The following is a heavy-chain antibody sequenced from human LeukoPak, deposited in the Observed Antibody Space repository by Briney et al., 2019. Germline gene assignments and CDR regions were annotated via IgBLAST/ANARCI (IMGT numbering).Heavy chain of an antibody. V-gene: IGHV4-38-2*02. Sequence: SETLSLTCTVSGYSISSGDYWGWIRQPPGKGLEGIGSIYRSGSTYYNPSLKSRVTISVDTSKNQSSLKLSSVTAEDTAVYYCASTVGATHYYYYYTDVWGKGNPVTVSS. J-gene: IGHJ6*03. D-gene: IGHD1-26*01. CDR1: GYSISSGDY. CDR2: IYRSGST. CDR3: ASTVGATHYYYYYTDV.